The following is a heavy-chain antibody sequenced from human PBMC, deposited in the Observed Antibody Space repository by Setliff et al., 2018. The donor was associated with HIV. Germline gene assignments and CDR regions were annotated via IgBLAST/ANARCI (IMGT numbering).Heavy chain of an antibody. J-gene: IGHJ6*03. CDR1: GFTFGDHD. CDR3: ATDRDSNYHDRSGYDNHHMEV. CDR2: INWAGRST. V-gene: IGHV3-20*04. D-gene: IGHD3-22*01. Sequence: PGGSLRLSCSASGFTFGDHDMAWVRQAPGKGLEWVCGINWAGRSTGFADSVKGRFTSSRDNAKNSLHLQMTSLRAEDTAVYYCATDRDSNYHDRSGYDNHHMEVWGKGTTVTVSS.